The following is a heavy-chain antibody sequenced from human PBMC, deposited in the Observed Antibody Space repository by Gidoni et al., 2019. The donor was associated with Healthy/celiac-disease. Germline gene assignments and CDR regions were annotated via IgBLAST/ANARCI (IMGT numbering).Heavy chain of an antibody. CDR3: ARAPGTTVTTDYYYYGMDV. CDR2: INSDGSST. J-gene: IGHJ6*02. V-gene: IGHV3-74*01. CDR1: GFTFSRYW. Sequence: EVQLVESGGGLVQPGGSLRLTCAASGFTFSRYWMPLVRHAPGQGLVWVSRINSDGSSTSYADSVKGRFTISRDNAKNTLYLQMNSLRAEDTAVYYCARAPGTTVTTDYYYYGMDVWGQGTTVTVSS. D-gene: IGHD4-17*01.